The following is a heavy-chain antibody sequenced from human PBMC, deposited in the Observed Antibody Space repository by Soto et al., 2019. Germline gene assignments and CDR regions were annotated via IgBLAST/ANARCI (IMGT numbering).Heavy chain of an antibody. V-gene: IGHV4-59*01. CDR1: GGSISSYY. Sequence: SETLSLTCTVSGGSISSYYWSWIRQPPGKGLEWIGYIYYSGSTNYNPSLKSRVTISVDTSKNQFSLKLSSVTAADTAVYYCARLLAARRYYYYYGMDVWGQGTTVTVFS. CDR2: IYYSGST. D-gene: IGHD6-6*01. CDR3: ARLLAARRYYYYYGMDV. J-gene: IGHJ6*02.